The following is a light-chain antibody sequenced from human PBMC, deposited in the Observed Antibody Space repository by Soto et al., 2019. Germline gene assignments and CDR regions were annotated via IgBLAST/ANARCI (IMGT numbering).Light chain of an antibody. V-gene: IGLV2-8*01. CDR1: SSDVGGYNY. Sequence: QSVLTQPPSASVSLGQSVTISCTGTSSDVGGYNYVSWYQQHPGKAPKLMIYDVSQRPSGVPDRFSGSKSGNTASLTVSGLQAEDEADYYCSSYAGSNNLVFGTGTKVTVL. CDR2: DVS. J-gene: IGLJ1*01. CDR3: SSYAGSNNLV.